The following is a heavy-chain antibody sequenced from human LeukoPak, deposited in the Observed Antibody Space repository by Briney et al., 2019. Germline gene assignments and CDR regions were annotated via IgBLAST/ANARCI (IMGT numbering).Heavy chain of an antibody. J-gene: IGHJ4*02. CDR1: GGSISSSSYY. Sequence: PSETLSLTCTVSGGSISSSSYYWGWIRQPPGKGLEWIGSIYYSGSTYYNPSLKSRVTISVDTSKNQFSLKLSSVTAADTAVYYCARTGSSSWWLFDYWGQGTLVTVSS. CDR3: ARTGSSSWWLFDY. D-gene: IGHD6-13*01. V-gene: IGHV4-39*07. CDR2: IYYSGST.